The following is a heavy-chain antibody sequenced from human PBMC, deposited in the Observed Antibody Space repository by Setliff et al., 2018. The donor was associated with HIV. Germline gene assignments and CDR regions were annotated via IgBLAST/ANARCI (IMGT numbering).Heavy chain of an antibody. V-gene: IGHV4-39*01. CDR3: ARRGIAAAGSDS. J-gene: IGHJ4*02. D-gene: IGHD6-13*01. CDR1: GGSISSNSDY. Sequence: SETLSLTCTVSGGSISSNSDYWGGIRQPPGKGLEWIGSIYYSGSTYYTPSHKSRVTISVDTSQNQFSLKLNSVTAADTAVYYCARRGIAAAGSDSWGPGTLVTVSS. CDR2: IYYSGST.